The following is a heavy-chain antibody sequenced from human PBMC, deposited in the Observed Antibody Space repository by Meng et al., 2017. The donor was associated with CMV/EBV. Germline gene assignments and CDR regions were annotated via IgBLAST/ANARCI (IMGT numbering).Heavy chain of an antibody. CDR2: IIPIFGTA. CDR3: ARMPRDGYNYIDY. V-gene: IGHV1-69*12. D-gene: IGHD5-24*01. Sequence: QLGRSGAWLKKPGSSLKGSCKASGGTFSSYAISWVRQAPGQGLEWMGGIIPIFGTANYAQKFQGRVTITADESTSTAYMELSSLRSEDTAVYYCARMPRDGYNYIDYWGQGTLVTVSS. J-gene: IGHJ4*02. CDR1: GGTFSSYA.